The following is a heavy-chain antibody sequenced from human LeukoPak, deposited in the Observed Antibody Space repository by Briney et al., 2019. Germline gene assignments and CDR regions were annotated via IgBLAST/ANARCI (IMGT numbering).Heavy chain of an antibody. J-gene: IGHJ4*02. D-gene: IGHD3-10*01. V-gene: IGHV3-49*03. CDR3: TRSVTMVRAVFDS. CDR2: IRSKAYGGTT. Sequence: GGSLRLSCTTSGFTFGDYAMSWFRQAPGKGLEWVSFIRSKAYGGTTEYAASVRGGFTISRDDSKSIAYLQVNSLKTEDTAVYYCTRSVTMVRAVFDSWGQGTLVTVSS. CDR1: GFTFGDYA.